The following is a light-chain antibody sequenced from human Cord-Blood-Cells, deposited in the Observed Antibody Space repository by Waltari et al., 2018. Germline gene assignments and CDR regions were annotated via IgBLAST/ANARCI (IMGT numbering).Light chain of an antibody. V-gene: IGLV2-14*01. CDR3: SSYTSSSTLV. J-gene: IGLJ1*01. Sequence: QSALTQPASVSGSPGQSITISCTGTSSDVGGYNYVPWYQQHPGKAPKLMIYDVSNRPSGVSNLFSGSKSGNTASLTISGLQAEDEADYYCSSYTSSSTLVFGTGTKVTVL. CDR2: DVS. CDR1: SSDVGGYNY.